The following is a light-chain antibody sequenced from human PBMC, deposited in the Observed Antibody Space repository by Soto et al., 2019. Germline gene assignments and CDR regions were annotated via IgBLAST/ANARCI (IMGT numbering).Light chain of an antibody. V-gene: IGKV1-5*03. CDR3: QQYNRYPRT. CDR2: KAS. CDR1: QSVNSW. Sequence: DVQMTQSPSTLSASVGDRVTITCRASQSVNSWLAWYQQKPGKVPKLLIYKASSLETGVPSRFSGDGSGTEFTLTIGRQQPDDFASYYCQQYNRYPRTFGQGTKVDIK. J-gene: IGKJ1*01.